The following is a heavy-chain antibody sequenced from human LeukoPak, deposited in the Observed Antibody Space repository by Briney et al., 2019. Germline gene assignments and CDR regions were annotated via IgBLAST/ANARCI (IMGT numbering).Heavy chain of an antibody. Sequence: SETLSLTCTVSGGPISSHYWNWIRQPPGKGPEWVGYIYYSGSTNYNPSLKSRVTISVDTSKYQFSLKLSSVTAADTAVYYCARSLRKNAFDIWGQGTMVTVSS. V-gene: IGHV4-59*11. D-gene: IGHD1-14*01. CDR3: ARSLRKNAFDI. CDR2: IYYSGST. CDR1: GGPISSHY. J-gene: IGHJ3*02.